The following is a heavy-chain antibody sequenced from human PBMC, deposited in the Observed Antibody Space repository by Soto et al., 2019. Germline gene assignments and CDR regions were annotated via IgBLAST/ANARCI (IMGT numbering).Heavy chain of an antibody. V-gene: IGHV3-30*18. Sequence: GGSLSLSCAASGFPFSSYGMHWVRQAPGKGLEWVAVISYDGSNKYYADSVKGRFTISRDNSKNTLYLQMNSLRAEDTAVYYCAKAMGGYSYGMDVWGQGTTVTVSS. D-gene: IGHD2-21*01. CDR3: AKAMGGYSYGMDV. CDR1: GFPFSSYG. CDR2: ISYDGSNK. J-gene: IGHJ6*02.